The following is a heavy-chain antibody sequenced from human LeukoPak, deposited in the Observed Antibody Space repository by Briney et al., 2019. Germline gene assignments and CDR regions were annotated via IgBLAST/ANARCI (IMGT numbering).Heavy chain of an antibody. Sequence: PGGSLRLSCAASGFTFSNHGMNWVRQAPGKGLEWVAVISYDGSNKYYADSVKGRFTISRDNSKNTLYLQMNSLRAEDTAVYYCAKDQAITMVRGVLVYWGQGTLVTVSS. CDR2: ISYDGSNK. V-gene: IGHV3-30*18. CDR1: GFTFSNHG. CDR3: AKDQAITMVRGVLVY. J-gene: IGHJ4*02. D-gene: IGHD3-10*01.